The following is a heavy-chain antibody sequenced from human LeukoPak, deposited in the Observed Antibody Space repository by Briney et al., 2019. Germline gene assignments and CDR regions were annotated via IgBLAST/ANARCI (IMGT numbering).Heavy chain of an antibody. Sequence: GGSLRLSCAASGFTFSSYAMSWVRQAPGKGLEWVSAISGSGGSTYYADSVKGRFTISRDNSKNTLYLQMNSLRAEDTAVYYCAKGQYYYDSSGYYYFDYWGQGTLVTVSS. D-gene: IGHD3-22*01. CDR3: AKGQYYYDSSGYYYFDY. CDR1: GFTFSSYA. CDR2: ISGSGGST. V-gene: IGHV3-23*01. J-gene: IGHJ4*02.